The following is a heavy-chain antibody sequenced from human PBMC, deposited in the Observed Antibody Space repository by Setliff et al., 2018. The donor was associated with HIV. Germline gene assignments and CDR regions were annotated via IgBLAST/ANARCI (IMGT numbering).Heavy chain of an antibody. CDR2: ISDSGGGT. CDR3: AKDKGSSGWSA. Sequence: GGSLRFSCAASGFAFSTYAMSWVRQAPGKGLEWVSAISDSGGGTYYADSVKGRFTVSRDNSKYTLYLQMNSLRVEDTAVYYCAKDKGSSGWSAWGQGTLVTVSS. D-gene: IGHD6-19*01. J-gene: IGHJ5*02. CDR1: GFAFSTYA. V-gene: IGHV3-23*01.